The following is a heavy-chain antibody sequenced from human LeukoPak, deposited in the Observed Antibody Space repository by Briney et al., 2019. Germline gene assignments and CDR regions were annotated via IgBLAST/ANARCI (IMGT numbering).Heavy chain of an antibody. CDR2: IRSKAYGGTT. J-gene: IGHJ4*02. V-gene: IGHV3-49*03. D-gene: IGHD3-10*01. CDR3: TRRWYYSEPDDY. CDR1: GFTFGDYA. Sequence: GGSLRLSCTASGFTFGDYAMSWFRQAPGKGLEWVGFIRSKAYGGTTEYAASVKGRFTISRDDSKSIAYLRMNSLKTEDTAVYYCTRRWYYSEPDDYWGQGTLVTVSS.